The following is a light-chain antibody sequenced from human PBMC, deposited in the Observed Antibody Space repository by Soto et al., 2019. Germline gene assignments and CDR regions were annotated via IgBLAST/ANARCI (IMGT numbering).Light chain of an antibody. Sequence: DIEMTQAPSSLSASVGGTVTITCRASQSINTNLNWYQHKVGEAPKLLIYAASSLQSGVPSKFRGSGSRTDFTLTLSGLQPEDFGTYYCQQSYDNLTFGPGTKVDIK. V-gene: IGKV1-39*01. J-gene: IGKJ3*01. CDR3: QQSYDNLT. CDR1: QSINTN. CDR2: AAS.